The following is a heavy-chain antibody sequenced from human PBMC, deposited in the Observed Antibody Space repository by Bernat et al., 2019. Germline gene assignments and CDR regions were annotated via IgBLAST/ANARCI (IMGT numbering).Heavy chain of an antibody. CDR1: GGSISSYY. CDR2: IYYSGST. J-gene: IGHJ4*02. Sequence: QVQLQESGPGLVKPSETLSLTCTVSGGSISSYYWSWIRQPPGKGLEWIGYIYYSGSTNYNPSLKSRVTISVDTSKNQFSLKLSSVTAADTAVYYCAGYVVYAIRIDYWGQGTLVTVSS. D-gene: IGHD2-8*02. V-gene: IGHV4-59*12. CDR3: AGYVVYAIRIDY.